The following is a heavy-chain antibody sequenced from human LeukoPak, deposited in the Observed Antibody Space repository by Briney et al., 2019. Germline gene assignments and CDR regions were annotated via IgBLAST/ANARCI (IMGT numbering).Heavy chain of an antibody. J-gene: IGHJ4*02. CDR2: IKYDGSNT. D-gene: IGHD6-19*01. CDR1: GFSFSDYW. CDR3: ARLTIGVTVTF. V-gene: IGHV3-74*01. Sequence: GGSLGLSCAASGFSFSDYWMHWVRQAPGKGLVWVSGIKYDGSNTIYADSVKGRFTISRDNAKNTVYLQMNSLRVEDTAVYFCARLTIGVTVTFWGQGTLVTVSS.